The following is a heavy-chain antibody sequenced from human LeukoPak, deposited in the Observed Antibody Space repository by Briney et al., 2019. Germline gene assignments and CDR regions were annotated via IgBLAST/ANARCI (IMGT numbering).Heavy chain of an antibody. CDR1: GYTFTGYY. CDR3: ARDFWNDVHNWFDP. J-gene: IGHJ5*02. Sequence: GASVKVSCKASGYTFTGYYMHWVRQAPGQGLEWMGWINPNSGGTNYAQKFQGRVTMTRDTSISTAYMELSRLRSDDTAVYYCARDFWNDVHNWFDPWGQGTLVTVSS. D-gene: IGHD1-1*01. CDR2: INPNSGGT. V-gene: IGHV1-2*02.